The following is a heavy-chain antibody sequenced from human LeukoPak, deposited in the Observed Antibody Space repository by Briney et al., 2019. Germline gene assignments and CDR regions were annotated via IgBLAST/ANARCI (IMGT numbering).Heavy chain of an antibody. J-gene: IGHJ4*02. CDR1: GYTFTGYY. Sequence: ASVKVSCKASGYTFTGYYLHWVRQAPGQGLEWMAIINPSGGSTSYAQKFQGRVTMTRDTSTSTAYMELSRLRSDDTAVYYCARPYSSGWYGRSFDYWGQGTLVTVSS. CDR2: INPSGGST. V-gene: IGHV1-46*01. CDR3: ARPYSSGWYGRSFDY. D-gene: IGHD6-19*01.